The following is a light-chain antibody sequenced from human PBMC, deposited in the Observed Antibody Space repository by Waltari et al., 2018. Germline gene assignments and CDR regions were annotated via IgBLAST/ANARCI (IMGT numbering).Light chain of an antibody. CDR3: QLLNSSQWT. CDR1: QGISDF. V-gene: IGKV1-9*01. CDR2: AAS. Sequence: IQLTQSPSSLSASVGDRVTITCRASQGISDFLAWYQQKPGKAPKLLIYAASTLQSGVPSRFSGSGSGTDFTLTITSLQPKDFATYYCQLLNSSQWTFGQGTKVEIK. J-gene: IGKJ1*01.